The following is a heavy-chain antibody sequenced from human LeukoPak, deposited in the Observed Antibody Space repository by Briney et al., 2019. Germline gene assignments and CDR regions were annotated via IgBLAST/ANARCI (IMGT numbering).Heavy chain of an antibody. CDR2: INHSGST. D-gene: IGHD3-10*01. CDR3: ARVGILLWFGEKPNPPGPGSRKYYFDY. V-gene: IGHV4-34*01. Sequence: SETLSLTCAVYGGSFSGYYWSWIRQPPGKGLEWIGEINHSGSTNYNPSLKSRVTISVDTSKNQFSLKLSSVTAADTAVYYCARVGILLWFGEKPNPPGPGSRKYYFDYWGQGTLVTVSS. J-gene: IGHJ4*02. CDR1: GGSFSGYY.